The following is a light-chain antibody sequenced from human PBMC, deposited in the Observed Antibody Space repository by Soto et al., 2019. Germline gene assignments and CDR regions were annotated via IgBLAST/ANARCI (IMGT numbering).Light chain of an antibody. CDR3: AAWDASLSARV. CDR2: RND. Sequence: QSVLTQPPSASGTPGQRVTISCSGGSSNTETNYIYWYQQFPGTAPRLLIYRNDQRPSGVPDRFSASKSGTSTSLAISGLRSEDEADYHCAAWDASLSARVLGGGTQRTVL. J-gene: IGLJ3*02. CDR1: SSNTETNY. V-gene: IGLV1-47*01.